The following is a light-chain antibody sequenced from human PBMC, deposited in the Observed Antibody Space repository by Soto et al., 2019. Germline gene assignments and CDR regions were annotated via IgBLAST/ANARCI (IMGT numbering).Light chain of an antibody. CDR1: QDISNY. Sequence: DIQLTQSPSFLSASVGDRVTITCRTSQDISNYLAWYQQKPGKAPRLLISGASTLRSGVPSTFSGSGSGTEFTLTITSLQPEDFATYYCQRLNTYPITFGPGTTVDLK. V-gene: IGKV1-9*01. CDR3: QRLNTYPIT. CDR2: GAS. J-gene: IGKJ3*01.